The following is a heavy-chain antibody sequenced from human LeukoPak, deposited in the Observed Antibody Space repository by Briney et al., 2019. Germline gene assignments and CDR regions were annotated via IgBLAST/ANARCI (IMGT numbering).Heavy chain of an antibody. CDR2: INAGNGNT. CDR1: GYTFTGYA. Sequence: ASVKVSCKASGYTFTGYAMHWVGQAPGQRLEWMGWINAGNGNTKYSQKFQGRVTITRDTSASTAYMELSSLRSEDTAVYYCARLPRYCSSTSCPGGYFDYWGQGTLVTVSS. V-gene: IGHV1-3*01. CDR3: ARLPRYCSSTSCPGGYFDY. D-gene: IGHD2-2*01. J-gene: IGHJ4*02.